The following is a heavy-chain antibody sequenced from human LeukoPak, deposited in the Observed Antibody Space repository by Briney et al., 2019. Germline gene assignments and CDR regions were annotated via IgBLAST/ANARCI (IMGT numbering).Heavy chain of an antibody. D-gene: IGHD6-6*01. CDR2: ISAYNGNT. J-gene: IGHJ4*02. CDR3: TKSPPLIAARSYFDY. Sequence: ASVKVSCKASGYTFTSYGISWVRQAPGQGLEWMGWISAYNGNTNYAQKLQGRVTMTTDTSTSTAYMELRSLRSDDTAVYYCTKSPPLIAARSYFDYWGQGTLVTVSS. V-gene: IGHV1-18*01. CDR1: GYTFTSYG.